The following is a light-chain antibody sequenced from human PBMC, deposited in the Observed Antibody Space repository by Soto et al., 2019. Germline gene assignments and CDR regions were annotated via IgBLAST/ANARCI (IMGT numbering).Light chain of an antibody. CDR1: SSDIGTYNR. Sequence: QSALTQPPSVSGSPGQSVTISCTGTSSDIGTYNRVSWYRQSPGAAPKLLIYEVTSRPSGVPDRFSGAKFGNTASLTISGLQAEDEAHYYCSSYVYSATVVFGGGTKLTVL. CDR3: SSYVYSATVV. J-gene: IGLJ2*01. V-gene: IGLV2-18*02. CDR2: EVT.